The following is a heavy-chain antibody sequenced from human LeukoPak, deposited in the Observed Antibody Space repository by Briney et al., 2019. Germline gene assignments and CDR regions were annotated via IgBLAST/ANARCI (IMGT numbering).Heavy chain of an antibody. J-gene: IGHJ6*02. CDR2: INSDGSST. CDR3: ASAEVIQYGMDV. D-gene: IGHD3-16*02. Sequence: PGGSLRFSCAASGFTFSSYWMHWVRQAPGKGLVWVSRINSDGSSTSYADSVKGRFTISRDNAKNTLFLQMNTLRAEDTAVYYCASAEVIQYGMDVWGQGTTVTVSS. CDR1: GFTFSSYW. V-gene: IGHV3-74*01.